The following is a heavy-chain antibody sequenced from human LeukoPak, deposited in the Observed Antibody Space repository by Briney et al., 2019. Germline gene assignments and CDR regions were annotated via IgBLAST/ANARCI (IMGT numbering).Heavy chain of an antibody. D-gene: IGHD1-26*01. CDR1: GYTFTTHG. CDR2: IIPIFGTA. CDR3: ARGSQWELLSS. V-gene: IGHV1-69*13. J-gene: IGHJ5*02. Sequence: SVKVSCKASGYTFTTHGIAWVRQAPGQGLEWMGGIIPIFGTATYAQKFQGRVTITADESTSTAYMELSSLRSEDTAVYYCARGSQWELLSSWGQGTLVTVSS.